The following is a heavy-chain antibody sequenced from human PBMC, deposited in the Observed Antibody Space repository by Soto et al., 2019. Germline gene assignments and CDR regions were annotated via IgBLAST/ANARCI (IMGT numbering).Heavy chain of an antibody. D-gene: IGHD6-19*01. V-gene: IGHV1-69*02. CDR2: IIPILGIE. Sequence: QVQLVQSGAEVKKPGSSVKVSCKASGGTFSSYTISWVRQAPGQGLEWMGKIIPILGIENYAQKFQGRVMITADKSTSTAYMELSSLRSEDTAMYYCASRDIAVAGTEFDLWGRGTLVAVSS. CDR1: GGTFSSYT. CDR3: ASRDIAVAGTEFDL. J-gene: IGHJ2*01.